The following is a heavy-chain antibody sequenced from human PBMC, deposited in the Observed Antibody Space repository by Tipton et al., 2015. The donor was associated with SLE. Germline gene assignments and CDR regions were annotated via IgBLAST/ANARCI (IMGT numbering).Heavy chain of an antibody. J-gene: IGHJ3*02. CDR1: GGSFSGYY. CDR3: AKTRGSSSQTPGALDI. CDR2: INHSGST. V-gene: IGHV4-34*01. D-gene: IGHD2-2*01. Sequence: TLSLTCAVYGGSFSGYYWSWIRQPPGKGLEWIGEINHSGSTNYNPSLKSRVTISVDTSKNQFSLKLNSVTAADTAVYYCAKTRGSSSQTPGALDIWGQGTVVSVSA.